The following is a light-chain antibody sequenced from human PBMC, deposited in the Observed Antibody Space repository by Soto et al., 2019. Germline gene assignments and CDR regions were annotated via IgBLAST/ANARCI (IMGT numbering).Light chain of an antibody. V-gene: IGKV3-15*01. CDR1: QSVGSN. Sequence: EIVMTQSPDTLSVSPGETATLSCRASQSVGSNLAWYQQKPGQAPRLLISDASTRAAGLPARFSGSGSGIEFTLSISSLQSEDFAVYYCHQSNNWPKTFGQGTK. CDR2: DAS. J-gene: IGKJ1*01. CDR3: HQSNNWPKT.